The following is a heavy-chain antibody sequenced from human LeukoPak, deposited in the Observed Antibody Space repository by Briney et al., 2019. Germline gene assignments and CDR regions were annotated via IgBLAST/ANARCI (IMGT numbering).Heavy chain of an antibody. V-gene: IGHV4-39*01. CDR3: ARHAYCSSNSCFLDY. D-gene: IGHD2-2*01. Sequence: SETLSLTCTVSGGSISGNTYYWGWIRQPPGKGLEWIGSLYYGGRIHYNPSLKSRVTISVDTSKNQFSLKLTSVTAADTAIYYCARHAYCSSNSCFLDYWGQGTLVTVSS. CDR1: GGSISGNTYY. CDR2: LYYGGRI. J-gene: IGHJ4*02.